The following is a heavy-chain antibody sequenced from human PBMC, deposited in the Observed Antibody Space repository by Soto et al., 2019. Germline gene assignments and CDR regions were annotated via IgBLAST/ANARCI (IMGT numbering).Heavy chain of an antibody. CDR1: GGTFNNYA. CDR3: AREVEVHTPVFGF. V-gene: IGHV1-69*01. D-gene: IGHD2-2*01. CDR2: ISPMFGKA. Sequence: QVQLVQSGAEVKRPGSSVKVSCKASGGTFNNYAINWVRQAPGQGLEWMGDISPMFGKANYAQKFQGRVKITADDSTATAYLELSSLRSEDTALYYCAREVEVHTPVFGFWGQGSVVTVSS. J-gene: IGHJ4*02.